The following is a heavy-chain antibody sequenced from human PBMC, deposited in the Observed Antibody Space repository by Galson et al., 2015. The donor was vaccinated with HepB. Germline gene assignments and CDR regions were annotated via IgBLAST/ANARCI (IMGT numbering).Heavy chain of an antibody. CDR3: VKTTYGGSGKPYYFDS. CDR2: ISSDAVNR. Sequence: SLRLSCAASGFTFNKFAMTWVRQAPQAPGEGLEWVSSISSDAVNRYYTDSLKGRFTISRDNSKSTLYLQMHSLRAEDTAVYYCVKTTYGGSGKPYYFDSWGQGTLVTVSS. D-gene: IGHD4-23*01. V-gene: IGHV3-23*01. J-gene: IGHJ4*02. CDR1: GFTFNKFA.